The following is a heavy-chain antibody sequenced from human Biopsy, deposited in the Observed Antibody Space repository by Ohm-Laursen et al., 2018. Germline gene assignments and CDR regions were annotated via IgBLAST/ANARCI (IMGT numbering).Heavy chain of an antibody. J-gene: IGHJ6*02. V-gene: IGHV3-33*08. CDR1: GFTFSAAW. CDR3: ARDPIVGSKADGMDV. D-gene: IGHD1-26*01. Sequence: SLRLSCSASGFTFSAAWMHWVRQAPGKGLEWVSIIWYDGSNEYYADSVKGRFTISRDNSKNTVFLQMSSLRAEDTGVYYCARDPIVGSKADGMDVWGQGTTVTVSS. CDR2: IWYDGSNE.